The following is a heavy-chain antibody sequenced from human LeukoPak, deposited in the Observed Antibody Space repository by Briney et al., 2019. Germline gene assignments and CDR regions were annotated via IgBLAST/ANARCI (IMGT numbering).Heavy chain of an antibody. CDR1: GFSFSNYG. J-gene: IGHJ4*02. CDR2: IWFDGSNK. CDR3: ARDSYYDSSDDYPFDY. V-gene: IGHV3-33*01. Sequence: GGSLRLSCAASGFSFSNYGMHWVRQAPGKGLEGVALIWFDGSNKNYADSVKGRFTISRDNSKNTLYLQMNGLRAEDTAVYYCARDSYYDSSDDYPFDYWGQGTLVTVSS. D-gene: IGHD3-22*01.